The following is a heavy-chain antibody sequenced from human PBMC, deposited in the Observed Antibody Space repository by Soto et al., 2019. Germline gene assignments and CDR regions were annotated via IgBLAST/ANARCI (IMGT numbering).Heavy chain of an antibody. J-gene: IGHJ4*02. V-gene: IGHV4-39*01. D-gene: IGHD6-13*01. CDR2: IYYSGST. CDR3: ARHSSSWPIFDY. Sequence: SETLSLTCTVSGGSISSGDYYWSWIRQPPGKGLEWIGYIYYSGSTYYNPSLKSRVTISVDTSKNQFSLKLSSVTAADTAVYYCARHSSSWPIFDYWGQGTLVTVS. CDR1: GGSISSGDYY.